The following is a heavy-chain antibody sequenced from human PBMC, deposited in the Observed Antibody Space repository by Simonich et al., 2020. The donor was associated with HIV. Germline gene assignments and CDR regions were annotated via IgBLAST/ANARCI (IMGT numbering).Heavy chain of an antibody. Sequence: QVQLQESGPGLVKPSETLSLTCAVSGYSISSCYYWGWIRPPPGKGLVWIGSIYHRGSTYYNPSLKSGVTISVDTSKNQFSLKLSSVTAADTAVYYWARRAGGSYRSFDYWGQGTLVTVSS. CDR1: GYSISSCYY. V-gene: IGHV4-38-2*01. J-gene: IGHJ4*02. CDR3: ARRAGGSYRSFDY. CDR2: IYHRGST. D-gene: IGHD3-16*02.